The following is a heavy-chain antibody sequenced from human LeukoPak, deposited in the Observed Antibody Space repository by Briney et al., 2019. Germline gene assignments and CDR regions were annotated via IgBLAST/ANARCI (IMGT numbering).Heavy chain of an antibody. CDR1: GYTFTNYY. Sequence: ASVKVSCKASGYTFTNYYMHWVRQAPGQGLEWMGWINPNSGGTNYAQKFQGRVTMTRDTSISTAYMELSRLRSDDTAVYYCARGTPVVPAAVFDYWGQGTLVTVSS. J-gene: IGHJ4*02. V-gene: IGHV1-2*02. D-gene: IGHD2-2*01. CDR3: ARGTPVVPAAVFDY. CDR2: INPNSGGT.